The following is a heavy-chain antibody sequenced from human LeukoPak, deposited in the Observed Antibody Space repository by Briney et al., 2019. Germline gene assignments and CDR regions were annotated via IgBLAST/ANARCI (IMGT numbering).Heavy chain of an antibody. V-gene: IGHV4-34*08. J-gene: IGHJ4*02. CDR1: GFTFSSYA. Sequence: PGGSLRLSCAASGFTFSSYAMSWVRQPPGKGLEWIGEINHSGSTNYNPSLKSRVTISVGTSKNQFSLKLSSVTAADTAVYYCAWQQLVRGILYWGQGTLVTVSS. CDR3: AWQQLVRGILY. CDR2: INHSGST. D-gene: IGHD6-13*01.